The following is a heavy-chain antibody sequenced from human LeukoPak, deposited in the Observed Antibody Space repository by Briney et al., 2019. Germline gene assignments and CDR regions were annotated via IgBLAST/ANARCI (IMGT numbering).Heavy chain of an antibody. CDR1: GYTFTGYY. CDR2: INPNSGGT. CDR3: ARASDIVVVPVLDT. V-gene: IGHV1-2*02. Sequence: ASVKVFCKASGYTFTGYYMHWVRHAPGQGLEWMGWINPNSGGTNYAQKMQGRVTMTRDTSISTAYMELSRLRSDDTAVYYCARASDIVVVPVLDTWGQGTLVTLSS. J-gene: IGHJ5*02. D-gene: IGHD2-2*01.